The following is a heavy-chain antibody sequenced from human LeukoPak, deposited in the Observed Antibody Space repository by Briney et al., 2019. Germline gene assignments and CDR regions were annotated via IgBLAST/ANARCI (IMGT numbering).Heavy chain of an antibody. Sequence: GGTLRLSCAASGFTFRRYGMSWVRQAPEKGLEWVSAISGSGSSTYYGDSVKGRFTISRDNAKNTLYLQMNSLRAEETAVYYCARGKEPVAGTSFDVYWGQGTLVTVSS. CDR1: GFTFRRYG. CDR3: ARGKEPVAGTSFDVY. D-gene: IGHD6-19*01. CDR2: ISGSGSST. V-gene: IGHV3-23*01. J-gene: IGHJ4*02.